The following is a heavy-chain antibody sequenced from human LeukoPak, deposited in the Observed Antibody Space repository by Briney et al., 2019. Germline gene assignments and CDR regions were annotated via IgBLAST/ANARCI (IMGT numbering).Heavy chain of an antibody. J-gene: IGHJ4*02. V-gene: IGHV1-69*13. CDR1: GGTFSSYA. CDR3: ARHDCSSTSCYNAY. CDR2: IIPIFGTA. D-gene: IGHD2-2*02. Sequence: ASETVSCKASGGTFSSYAISWVRQAPGQGLEWMGGIIPIFGTANYAQKFQGRVTITADESTSTAYMELSSLRSEDTAVYYCARHDCSSTSCYNAYWGQGTLVSVSS.